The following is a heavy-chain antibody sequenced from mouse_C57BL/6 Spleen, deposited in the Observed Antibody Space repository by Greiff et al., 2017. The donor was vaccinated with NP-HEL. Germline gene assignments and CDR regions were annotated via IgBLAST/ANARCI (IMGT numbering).Heavy chain of an antibody. D-gene: IGHD1-1*01. CDR2: IYPGSGST. Sequence: QVQLQQPGAELVKPGASVKMSCKASGYTFTSYWITWVKQRPGQGLEWIGDIYPGSGSTNYNEKFKSKATLPVDTSSSTAYMQLSSLTSEDSAVYYCARRYGSSAGFAYWGQGTLVTVSA. CDR1: GYTFTSYW. J-gene: IGHJ3*01. V-gene: IGHV1-55*01. CDR3: ARRYGSSAGFAY.